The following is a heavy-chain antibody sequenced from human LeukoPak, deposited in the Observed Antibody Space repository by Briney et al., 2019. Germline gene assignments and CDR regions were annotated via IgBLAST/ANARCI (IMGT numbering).Heavy chain of an antibody. J-gene: IGHJ6*03. CDR1: GYTFTSYY. V-gene: IGHV1-46*01. CDR2: INPSGGSK. CDR3: ARGGVVVAAINYMDV. Sequence: ASLKVSCKASGYTFTSYYMHWVRQAPGQGLEWMGIINPSGGSKSYAQKFQGRVTMTRDMSTSTVYMELSSLRSEDTAVYYCARGGVVVAAINYMDVWGKGTTVTVSS. D-gene: IGHD2-15*01.